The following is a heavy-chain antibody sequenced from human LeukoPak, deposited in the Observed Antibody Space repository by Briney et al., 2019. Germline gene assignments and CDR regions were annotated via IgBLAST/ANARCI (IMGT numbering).Heavy chain of an antibody. Sequence: GGSLRLSCAASGFTFSSYSMNWVRQAPGKGLEWVSSISSSSSYIYYADSVKGRFTISRDNAKNSLYLQMNSLRAEDTAVYYCARDSSDYVIDYWGQGTLVTVSS. J-gene: IGHJ4*02. CDR2: ISSSSSYI. V-gene: IGHV3-21*01. CDR3: ARDSSDYVIDY. D-gene: IGHD4/OR15-4a*01. CDR1: GFTFSSYS.